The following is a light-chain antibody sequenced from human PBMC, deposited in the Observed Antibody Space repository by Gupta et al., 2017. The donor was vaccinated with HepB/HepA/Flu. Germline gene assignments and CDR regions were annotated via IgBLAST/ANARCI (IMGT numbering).Light chain of an antibody. CDR3: QQIYSTPMCS. V-gene: IGKV1-39*01. CDR2: AAS. J-gene: IGKJ2*04. Sequence: DIQMTQSPSSLSASVGDRVTITCRASQSISSYLNWYKQKPGKAPKLLIYAASSLQSGVPSRFSGSGSGTDFTLTISSLQPEDFATYYCQQIYSTPMCSFGQGTKLEIK. CDR1: QSISSY.